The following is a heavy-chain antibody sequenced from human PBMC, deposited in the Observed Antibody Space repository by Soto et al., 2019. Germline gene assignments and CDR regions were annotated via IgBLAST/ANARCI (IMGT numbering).Heavy chain of an antibody. CDR1: GGSISSYY. CDR3: ARVMYRPYGSGSYYAFDI. CDR2: IYTSGST. Sequence: NPSETLSLTCTVSGGSISSYYWSWIRQPAGKGLEWIGRIYTSGSTNYNPSLKSRVTMSVDTSKNQFSLKLSSVTAADTAVYYCARVMYRPYGSGSYYAFDIWGQGTMVTVSS. V-gene: IGHV4-4*07. J-gene: IGHJ3*02. D-gene: IGHD3-10*01.